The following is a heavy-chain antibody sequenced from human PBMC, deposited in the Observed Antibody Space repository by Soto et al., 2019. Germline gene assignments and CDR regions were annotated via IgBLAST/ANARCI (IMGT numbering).Heavy chain of an antibody. D-gene: IGHD2-15*01. CDR3: AREDDVVVAAAVYAFDI. CDR1: VGTFSSYT. Sequence: SVKVSCKASVGTFSSYTISWVRQAPGQGLEWMGGIIPIFGTSNYAQKFQGRVSINADESTNTAYMELSGLRSEDTAMYYCAREDDVVVAAAVYAFDIWGQGTMVTVSS. V-gene: IGHV1-69*13. J-gene: IGHJ3*02. CDR2: IIPIFGTS.